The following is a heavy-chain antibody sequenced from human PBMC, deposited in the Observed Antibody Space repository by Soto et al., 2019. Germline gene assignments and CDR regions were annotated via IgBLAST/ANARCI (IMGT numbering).Heavy chain of an antibody. V-gene: IGHV4-34*01. CDR3: ARGELSRDLYYYYIEF. Sequence: QVPLQQWGAGLLKPSETLSLTCAVYGWSFSGYYWSWIRQPPGKGLEWIGEINHSGITNYNPSLQRRVTISVDSSKDEFSLQLSSVPDADTAVDYCARGELSRDLYYYYIEFCGKGTTLTVSS. CDR2: INHSGIT. CDR1: GWSFSGYY. D-gene: IGHD1-7*01. J-gene: IGHJ6*03.